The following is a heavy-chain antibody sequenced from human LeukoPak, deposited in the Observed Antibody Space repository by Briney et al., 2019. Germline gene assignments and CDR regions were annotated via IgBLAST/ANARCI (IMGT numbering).Heavy chain of an antibody. Sequence: GGSLRLSCAAPGFTFRTYWMSWIRQAPGKEPEWVADINQDGSEEYYPQSVRGRFTVSRDNAQNAVFLQMTNLRADDTAVYYCARWKMELQRNAFDFWGQGTVVTVSS. CDR1: GFTFRTYW. V-gene: IGHV3-7*01. CDR3: ARWKMELQRNAFDF. D-gene: IGHD1-26*01. CDR2: INQDGSEE. J-gene: IGHJ3*01.